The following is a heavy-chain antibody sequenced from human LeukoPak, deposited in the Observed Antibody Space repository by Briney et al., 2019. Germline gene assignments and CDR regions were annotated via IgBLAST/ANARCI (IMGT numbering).Heavy chain of an antibody. D-gene: IGHD6-19*01. CDR2: IYSGGST. V-gene: IGHV3-66*01. Sequence: GGSLRLSCAASGFTVSSDCMSWVRQAPGKGLEWVSVIYSGGSTFYADSVKGRFTISRDNSKNTLYLQMNSLRAEDTAVYYCARSRARSDSSGWYYPADYWGQGTLVTVSS. CDR1: GFTVSSDC. J-gene: IGHJ4*02. CDR3: ARSRARSDSSGWYYPADY.